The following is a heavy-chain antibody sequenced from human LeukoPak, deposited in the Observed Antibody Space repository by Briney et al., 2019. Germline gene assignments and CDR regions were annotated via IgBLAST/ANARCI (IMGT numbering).Heavy chain of an antibody. J-gene: IGHJ3*02. V-gene: IGHV3-23*01. CDR1: GFTFSSYA. D-gene: IGHD2-15*01. CDR3: ANWVRGGLGAFDI. Sequence: PGGSLRLSCAASGFTFSSYAMNWVRQAPGKGLEWVSTISGSGGDTYYADSVKGRFTISRDNSKNTLYLQMNSLRAEDTAVYYCANWVRGGLGAFDIWGQGTMVTVSS. CDR2: ISGSGGDT.